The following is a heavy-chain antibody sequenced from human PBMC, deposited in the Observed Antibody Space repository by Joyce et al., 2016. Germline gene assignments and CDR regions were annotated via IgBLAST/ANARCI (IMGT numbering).Heavy chain of an antibody. V-gene: IGHV3-21*01. CDR1: GFIFSSSS. D-gene: IGHD4-11*01. Sequence: EVQLVESGGGLVKPGESLRLSCTASGFIFSSSSVTWVRQAPGKGLGLVCSISRDNTYIFHADSVKGRFTISRDNARNSLYLQMNSLRAEDTAVYYCARDVLTTVTKAYGYWGQGTLVAVSS. J-gene: IGHJ4*02. CDR2: ISRDNTYI. CDR3: ARDVLTTVTKAYGY.